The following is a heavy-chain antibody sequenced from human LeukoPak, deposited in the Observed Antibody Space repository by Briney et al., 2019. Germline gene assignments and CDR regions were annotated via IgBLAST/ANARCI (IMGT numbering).Heavy chain of an antibody. Sequence: GGSLRLSCAASGFTFSTYAMSRVRQAPGKGLEWVSAISGSGGSTYYADSVKGRFTISRDNSKNTLYLQMNSLRAEDTAVYYCAKDLKGSNWYPFDYWGQGTLVTVSS. CDR2: ISGSGGST. D-gene: IGHD6-13*01. J-gene: IGHJ4*02. CDR1: GFTFSTYA. V-gene: IGHV3-23*01. CDR3: AKDLKGSNWYPFDY.